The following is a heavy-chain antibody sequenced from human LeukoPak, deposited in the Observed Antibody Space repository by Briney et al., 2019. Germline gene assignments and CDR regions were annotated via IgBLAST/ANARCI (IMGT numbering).Heavy chain of an antibody. V-gene: IGHV3-30*02. CDR3: AKDWARGARIRYYFDY. D-gene: IGHD3-10*01. Sequence: GGSLRLSCAASGFTFSSYGMHWVRQAPGKGLEWVAFIRYDGSNKYYADSVKGRFTISRDNSKNTLYLQMTSLRAEDTAVYYCAKDWARGARIRYYFDYWGQGTLVTVSS. CDR2: IRYDGSNK. CDR1: GFTFSSYG. J-gene: IGHJ4*02.